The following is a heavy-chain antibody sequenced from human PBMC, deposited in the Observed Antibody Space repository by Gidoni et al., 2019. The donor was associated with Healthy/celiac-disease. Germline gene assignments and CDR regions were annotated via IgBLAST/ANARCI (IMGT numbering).Heavy chain of an antibody. CDR3: ARGYNWNRPYYYYGMDV. Sequence: QVQLQESGPGLVKPSQTLSLTCTVSGGSISSGSYYWSWIRQPAGKGLEWIGRIYPSGSTNYNPSLKSRVTISVDTSKNQFSLKLSSVTAADTAVYYCARGYNWNRPYYYYGMDVWGQGTTVTVSS. CDR1: GGSISSGSYY. D-gene: IGHD1-20*01. CDR2: IYPSGST. J-gene: IGHJ6*02. V-gene: IGHV4-61*02.